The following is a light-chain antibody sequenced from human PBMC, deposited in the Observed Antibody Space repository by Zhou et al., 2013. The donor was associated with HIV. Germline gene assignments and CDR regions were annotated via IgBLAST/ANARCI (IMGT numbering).Light chain of an antibody. V-gene: IGKV3-20*01. CDR2: GAS. Sequence: EIVLTQTPVTLSLSPGERATLSCRASESVGSNYLAWYRQQPGQAPKLLIYGASRRATGIPDRFSGSGSGTDFTLTISSLEPEDFGMFYCQQYASSRTFGQGTKVEIK. J-gene: IGKJ1*01. CDR1: ESVGSNY. CDR3: QQYASSRT.